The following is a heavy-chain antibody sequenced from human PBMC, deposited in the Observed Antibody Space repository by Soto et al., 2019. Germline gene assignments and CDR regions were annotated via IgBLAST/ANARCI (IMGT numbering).Heavy chain of an antibody. CDR3: ARPITYYYDSSGYGESIHH. Sequence: GESLKISCKGSGYSFTTYWIGWVRQMPGKGLEWIGIIYPSYSYTRYSPSFQGQVTISADKSISPAYLQRISLKASDTALYYCARPITYYYDSSGYGESIHHWGQG. J-gene: IGHJ1*01. CDR2: IYPSYSYT. V-gene: IGHV5-51*01. CDR1: GYSFTTYW. D-gene: IGHD3-22*01.